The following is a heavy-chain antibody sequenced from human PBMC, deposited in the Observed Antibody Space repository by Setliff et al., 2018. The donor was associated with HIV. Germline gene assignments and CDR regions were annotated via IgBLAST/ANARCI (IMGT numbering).Heavy chain of an antibody. CDR1: GDTFSTYA. CDR2: IIPIFGSA. V-gene: IGHV1-69*06. D-gene: IGHD4-4*01. J-gene: IGHJ4*02. CDR3: ARHGGPTTITTGYYFDI. Sequence: SVKVSCKASGDTFSTYALSWIRQAPGQGLEWMGSIIPIFGSANYAQNLQGRVTITADKSTNTVSLDLSSLRSDDTAIYFCARHGGPTTITTGYYFDIGGRGTRVTVPS.